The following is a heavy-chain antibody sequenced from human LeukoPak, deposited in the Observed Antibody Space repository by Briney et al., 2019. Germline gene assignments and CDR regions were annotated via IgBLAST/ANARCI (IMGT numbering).Heavy chain of an antibody. CDR1: GGSISSGNYY. Sequence: PSETLSLTCTVSGGSISSGNYYWSWLRQPPGRGLEWVGYIYFNGNPYYNPSLTSRVTMSVDTSTNQFSLKLSSVTAADTAVYYCARVLLDYFDSNGYPDYWGQGTLVTVSS. D-gene: IGHD3-22*01. CDR2: IYFNGNP. CDR3: ARVLLDYFDSNGYPDY. V-gene: IGHV4-30-4*01. J-gene: IGHJ4*02.